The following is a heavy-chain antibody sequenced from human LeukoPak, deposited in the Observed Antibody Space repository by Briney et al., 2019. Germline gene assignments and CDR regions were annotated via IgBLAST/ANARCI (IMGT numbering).Heavy chain of an antibody. J-gene: IGHJ4*02. V-gene: IGHV3-30-3*01. Sequence: PGGSLRLSCAASGFSFSSYAMHWVRQAPGKGLEWVAVISYDGSNKYYADSVKGRFTISRDNSKNTLYLQMNSLRAEDTAVYYCAKDSCSSTSCYFDYWGQGTLVTVSS. CDR2: ISYDGSNK. D-gene: IGHD2-2*01. CDR3: AKDSCSSTSCYFDY. CDR1: GFSFSSYA.